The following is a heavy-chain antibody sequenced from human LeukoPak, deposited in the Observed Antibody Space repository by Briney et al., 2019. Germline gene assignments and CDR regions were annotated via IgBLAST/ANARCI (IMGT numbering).Heavy chain of an antibody. CDR3: AKGPNCSTTSCYTVGLIDY. CDR2: ISGSGGST. Sequence: GGSLRLSCTASGFTFSSYAMTWVRQAPGKGLEWVSAISGSGGSTYYADSVKGRFTISRDNSKNTLYLQMSSLGAEDTAVYYCAKGPNCSTTSCYTVGLIDYWGQGTLVTVSS. CDR1: GFTFSSYA. V-gene: IGHV3-23*01. J-gene: IGHJ4*02. D-gene: IGHD2-2*02.